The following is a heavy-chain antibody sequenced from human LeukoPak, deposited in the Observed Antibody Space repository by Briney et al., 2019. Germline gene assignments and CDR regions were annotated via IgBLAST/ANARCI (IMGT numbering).Heavy chain of an antibody. Sequence: GGSLRLSCAASGFTFSSYSMNWVRQAPGKGLEWVSYISSSSSTIYYADSVKGRFTISRDNAKNSLYLQMNSLRDEDTAVYYCARDFAYYDFWSGYYLPFDYWGQGTLVTVSS. CDR3: ARDFAYYDFWSGYYLPFDY. D-gene: IGHD3-3*01. CDR2: ISSSSSTI. J-gene: IGHJ4*02. V-gene: IGHV3-48*02. CDR1: GFTFSSYS.